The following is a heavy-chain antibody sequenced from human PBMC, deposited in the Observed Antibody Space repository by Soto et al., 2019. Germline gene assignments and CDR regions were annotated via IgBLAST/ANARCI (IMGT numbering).Heavy chain of an antibody. CDR1: GFTFSSYG. CDR3: ARDWGGYDEYSDY. Sequence: QVQLVESGGGVVQPGRSLRLSCAASGFTFSSYGMHWVRQAPGKGLEWVAVIWYDGSNKYYADSVKGRFTISRDNSKNTLYLQMNSLRAEDTAVYYCARDWGGYDEYSDYWGQGTLVTVSS. CDR2: IWYDGSNK. D-gene: IGHD5-12*01. V-gene: IGHV3-33*01. J-gene: IGHJ4*02.